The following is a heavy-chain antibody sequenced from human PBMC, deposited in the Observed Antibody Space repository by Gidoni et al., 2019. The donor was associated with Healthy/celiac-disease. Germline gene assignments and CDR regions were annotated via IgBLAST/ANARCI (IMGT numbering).Heavy chain of an antibody. V-gene: IGHV1-69*04. D-gene: IGHD1-1*01. CDR3: ARDIQLLDY. Sequence: VQRVQSGAEGKKPGSSVKVSCKASGGTFSSYAISWVRKAPGQGIEWMGRIIPILGIANYAQKFQGRVTITADKSTSTAYMALISLRSEDTAVYYCARDIQLLDYWGQGTLVTVSS. CDR2: IIPILGIA. CDR1: GGTFSSYA. J-gene: IGHJ4*02.